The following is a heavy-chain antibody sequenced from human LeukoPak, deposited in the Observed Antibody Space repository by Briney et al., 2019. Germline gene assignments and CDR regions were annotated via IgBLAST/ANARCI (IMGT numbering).Heavy chain of an antibody. CDR1: GFTFSSYA. J-gene: IGHJ4*02. Sequence: GGSLRLSCAASGFTFSSYAMHWVRQAPGKGLEWVAVISYDGSNKYYADSVKGRFTISRDNAKNSVYLQMNSLRVEDTAVYYCARDFAAAVGWGQGTLVTVSS. CDR2: ISYDGSNK. V-gene: IGHV3-30*04. CDR3: ARDFAAAVG. D-gene: IGHD6-13*01.